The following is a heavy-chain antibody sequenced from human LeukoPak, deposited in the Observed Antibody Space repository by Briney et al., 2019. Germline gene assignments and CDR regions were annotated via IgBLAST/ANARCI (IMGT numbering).Heavy chain of an antibody. V-gene: IGHV4-39*01. CDR3: ARGQRSGVTIFGVVIVFWFDP. J-gene: IGHJ5*02. Sequence: SETLSLTCTVSGGSISSSSYYWGWIRQPPGKGLEWIGSIYYSGSTYYNPSLKSRVTISVDTSKNQFSLKLSSVTAADTAVYYCARGQRSGVTIFGVVIVFWFDPWGQGTLVTVSS. CDR2: IYYSGST. CDR1: GGSISSSSYY. D-gene: IGHD3-3*01.